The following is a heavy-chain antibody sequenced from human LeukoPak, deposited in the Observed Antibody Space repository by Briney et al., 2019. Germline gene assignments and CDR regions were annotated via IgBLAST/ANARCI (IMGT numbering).Heavy chain of an antibody. CDR2: IESSGATT. Sequence: GSLSLSCAASGFPFSRYAMSWARQAPGKGLEWVSLIESSGATTYYADPVKGRFTISRDLSKITVYLQMNSLRAEDTAVYYCAQDRGARYPFGMDVWGQGTTVTVSS. V-gene: IGHV3-23*01. CDR3: AQDRGARYPFGMDV. CDR1: GFPFSRYA. D-gene: IGHD2-2*01. J-gene: IGHJ6*02.